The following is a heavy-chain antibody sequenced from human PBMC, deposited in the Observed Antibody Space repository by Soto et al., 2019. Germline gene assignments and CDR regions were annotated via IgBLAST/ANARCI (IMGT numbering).Heavy chain of an antibody. J-gene: IGHJ4*02. V-gene: IGHV3-23*01. Sequence: GGSLRLSFSASGFTFSNYAMSWVRQAPGKGPEWVSTILGSGSNTYYPDSVKGRFTISRDNSRNTLDLQLNSLRAEDTAVYYCARYIVGPYYFDYWGQGT. CDR2: ILGSGSNT. CDR1: GFTFSNYA. D-gene: IGHD1-26*01. CDR3: ARYIVGPYYFDY.